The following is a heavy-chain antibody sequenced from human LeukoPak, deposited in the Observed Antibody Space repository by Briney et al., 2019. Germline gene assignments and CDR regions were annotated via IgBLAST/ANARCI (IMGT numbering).Heavy chain of an antibody. Sequence: GASVRVSCKASGYTFTSYGMSWVRQAPGQGLEWMGCISAYNGNTNYAQKLQGRVTMTTDTSMSTDYMELRSLRSDDTAVYYCARGQYSGSYGGFDYWGQGTLVTVSS. CDR3: ARGQYSGSYGGFDY. D-gene: IGHD1-26*01. J-gene: IGHJ4*02. CDR1: GYTFTSYG. CDR2: ISAYNGNT. V-gene: IGHV1-18*01.